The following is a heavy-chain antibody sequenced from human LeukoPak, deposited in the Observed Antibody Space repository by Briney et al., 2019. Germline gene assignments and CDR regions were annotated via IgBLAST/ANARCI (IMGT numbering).Heavy chain of an antibody. D-gene: IGHD2-2*01. CDR1: GFSFSNYG. CDR3: AKSDCTSTSCYIGWFDP. J-gene: IGHJ5*02. V-gene: IGHV3-30*02. Sequence: PGGSLRLSCAASGFSFSNYGMHWVRQAPGKGLEWVAFIRFDGTNKFYADSVKGRFTISRDNSKNTLSLQMNSLRAVDTALYYCAKSDCTSTSCYIGWFDPWGQGTLVTVSS. CDR2: IRFDGTNK.